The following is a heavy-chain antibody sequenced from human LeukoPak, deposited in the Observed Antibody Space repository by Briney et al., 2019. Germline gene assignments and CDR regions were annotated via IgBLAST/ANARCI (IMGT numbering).Heavy chain of an antibody. CDR2: INPNSGGT. D-gene: IGHD6-13*01. Sequence: ASVKVSCKASGYTFTDYYMHWVRQAPGQGLEWMGWINPNSGGTNYAQKFQGRVTMTRDTSISTAYMELSRLRSDDTAAYYCARDYLRAAAGLDYWGRGTLVTVSS. CDR3: ARDYLRAAAGLDY. J-gene: IGHJ4*02. V-gene: IGHV1-2*02. CDR1: GYTFTDYY.